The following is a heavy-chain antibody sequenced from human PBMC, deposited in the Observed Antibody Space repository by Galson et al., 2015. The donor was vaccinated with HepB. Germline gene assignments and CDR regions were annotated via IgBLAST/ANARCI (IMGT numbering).Heavy chain of an antibody. CDR2: INAGNGNT. J-gene: IGHJ3*02. CDR1: GYTFTSYA. D-gene: IGHD3-16*01. CDR3: AVLTFGGALAEVYDAFDI. V-gene: IGHV1-3*01. Sequence: SVKVSCKASGYTFTSYAMHWVRQAPGQRLEWMGWINAGNGNTKYSQKFQGRVTITRDTSASTAYMELSSLRSEDTAVYYCAVLTFGGALAEVYDAFDIWGQGTMVTVSS.